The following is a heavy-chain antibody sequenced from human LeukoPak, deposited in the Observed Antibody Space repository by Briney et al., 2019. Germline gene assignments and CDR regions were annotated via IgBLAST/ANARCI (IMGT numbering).Heavy chain of an antibody. Sequence: GASVKVSCKASGYDFSSYGISWVRQAPGQGLQWMGWISVYNGKTNYGPLQGRVTMTTDTSTGTAYMELRNLRSEDTAIYYCARHMTTVVTSLDSWGPGTLVTVSS. CDR1: GYDFSSYG. V-gene: IGHV1-18*01. D-gene: IGHD4-23*01. CDR2: ISVYNGKT. CDR3: ARHMTTVVTSLDS. J-gene: IGHJ4*02.